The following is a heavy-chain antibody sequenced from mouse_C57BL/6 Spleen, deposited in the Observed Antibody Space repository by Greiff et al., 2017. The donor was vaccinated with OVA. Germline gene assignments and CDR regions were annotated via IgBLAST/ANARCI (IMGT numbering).Heavy chain of an antibody. V-gene: IGHV1-15*01. CDR2: IDPETGGT. Sequence: LQESGAELVRPGASVTLSCTASGYTFTDYEMHWVKQTPVHGLEWIGAIDPETGGTAYNQKFKGKAILTADKSSSTAYMELRSLTSEDSAVYYCTYRNYDYWGQGTTLTVSS. CDR3: TYRNYDY. D-gene: IGHD2-5*01. CDR1: GYTFTDYE. J-gene: IGHJ2*01.